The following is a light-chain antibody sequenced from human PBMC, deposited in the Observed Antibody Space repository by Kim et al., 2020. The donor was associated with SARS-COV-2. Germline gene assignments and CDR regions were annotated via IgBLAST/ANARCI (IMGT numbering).Light chain of an antibody. Sequence: EIVMTQSPATLSVSPGERATLSCRASQSVSSNLAWYQQKPGQAPRLLIYGAFTRATGIPARFSGSGSGTEFTLTISSLQSEDFAVYYCHQYNNWHAFGQGTKLEIK. V-gene: IGKV3-15*01. CDR2: GAF. CDR1: QSVSSN. CDR3: HQYNNWHA. J-gene: IGKJ2*01.